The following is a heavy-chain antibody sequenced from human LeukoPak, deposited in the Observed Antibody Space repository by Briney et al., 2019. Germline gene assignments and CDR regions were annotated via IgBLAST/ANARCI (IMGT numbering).Heavy chain of an antibody. Sequence: PSQTLSLTCTVSGGSISSGSYYWSWIRQPAGKGLEWIGRIYTSGSTNYNPSLKSRVTISVDTSKNQFSLKLSSVTAADTAVYYCARGVLEFGEGYNWFDPWGQGTLVTVSS. CDR3: ARGVLEFGEGYNWFDP. CDR1: GGSISSGSYY. J-gene: IGHJ5*02. D-gene: IGHD3-10*01. V-gene: IGHV4-61*02. CDR2: IYTSGST.